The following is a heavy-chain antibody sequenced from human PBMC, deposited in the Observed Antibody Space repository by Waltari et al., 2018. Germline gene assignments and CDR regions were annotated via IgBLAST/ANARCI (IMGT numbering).Heavy chain of an antibody. V-gene: IGHV4-4*06. J-gene: IGHJ4*02. CDR3: ARDRGGGLYLDS. CDR2: VHRIGIT. D-gene: IGHD2-15*01. Sequence: WWTWVRQSPGMCLEWVGKVHRIGITHYNPCLEGRVTGSLDTSKNQFSLKLTSATAADTAIYYCARDRGGGLYLDSWGQGSLVTVSP. CDR1: W.